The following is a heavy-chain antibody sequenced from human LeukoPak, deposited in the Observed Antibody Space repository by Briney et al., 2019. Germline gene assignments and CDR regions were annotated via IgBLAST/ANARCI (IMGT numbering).Heavy chain of an antibody. D-gene: IGHD3-3*01. V-gene: IGHV5-51*01. CDR1: GYSFTTYW. J-gene: IGHJ2*01. Sequence: GESLKISCKGSGYSFTTYWIGWLRQMPGKGLVWMGIIHPGDSDTRYSPSFQGQVTISADKSISTAYLQWNSLKASDTAMYYCARHGGYYDFWSGRLYFDLWGRGTLVTVSS. CDR3: ARHGGYYDFWSGRLYFDL. CDR2: IHPGDSDT.